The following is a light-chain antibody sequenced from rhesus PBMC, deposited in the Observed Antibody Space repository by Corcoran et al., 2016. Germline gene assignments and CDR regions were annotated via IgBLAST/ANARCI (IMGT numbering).Light chain of an antibody. CDR3: QQDYRWPHALT. Sequence: EIVMTQSPATLSLSPGERATLSGRASRRVSSSLAWYQKQPWQAPNLLIIGESTRATGIPARFSGSVSGTEFTLTISSLEPEDVGICYCQQDYRWPHALTFVDGTKVELK. V-gene: IGKV3-42*01. CDR2: GES. CDR1: RRVSSS. J-gene: IGKJ4*01.